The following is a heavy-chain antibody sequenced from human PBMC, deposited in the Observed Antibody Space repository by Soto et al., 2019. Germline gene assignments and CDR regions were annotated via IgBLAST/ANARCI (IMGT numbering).Heavy chain of an antibody. V-gene: IGHV3-23*01. D-gene: IGHD3-22*01. CDR3: TPPQIAIWDY. CDR2: ISASGRYK. J-gene: IGHJ4*02. CDR1: GFAFSSFD. Sequence: EVQLQESGGGLVQPGGSLRLSCAASGFAFSSFDMSWVRQAPGKGLEWVSAISASGRYKPYTDSVRGRFTISRDNLRNTVDLQMKSLRPEDTAVYYCTPPQIAIWDYWGRGTLVTVFS.